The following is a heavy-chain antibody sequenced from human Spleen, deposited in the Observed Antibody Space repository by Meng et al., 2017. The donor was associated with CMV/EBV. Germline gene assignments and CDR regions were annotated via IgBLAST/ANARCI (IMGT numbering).Heavy chain of an antibody. CDR1: GYMFANYW. D-gene: IGHD3/OR15-3a*01. CDR2: IYPGDSDT. V-gene: IGHV5-51*01. J-gene: IGHJ4*02. CDR3: ARGGLEVREDFDS. Sequence: GESLKISCEASGYMFANYWIGWVRQMPGRGLEWMGIIYPGDSDTRYSPSFQGQVTFSADKSSSTAYLQWRSLKSSDSAIYYCARGGLEVREDFDSWGQGTLVTVSS.